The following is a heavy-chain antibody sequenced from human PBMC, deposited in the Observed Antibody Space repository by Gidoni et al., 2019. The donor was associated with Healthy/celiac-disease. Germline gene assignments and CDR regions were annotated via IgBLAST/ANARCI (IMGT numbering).Heavy chain of an antibody. CDR2: ISGSVGST. V-gene: IGHV3-23*04. D-gene: IGHD3-3*01. CDR1: GFTFCRYA. CDR3: AKDLVEHGFLEWLLGDY. J-gene: IGHJ4*02. Sequence: EVQLVESGGGLVQPGGSLRLSCAASGFTFCRYAMSWVRQAPGKGLEWVSAISGSVGSTYYADSVKGRFTISRDNFKNTLYLQMNSLRAEDTAVYYCAKDLVEHGFLEWLLGDYWGQGTLVTVSS.